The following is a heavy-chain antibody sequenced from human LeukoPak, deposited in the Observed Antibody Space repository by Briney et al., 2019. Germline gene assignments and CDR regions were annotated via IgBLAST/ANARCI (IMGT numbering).Heavy chain of an antibody. CDR1: GFTFDNYA. CDR3: VRYSGDADY. Sequence: GRSLRLSCTASGFTFDNYAMSWFRQAPGKGREWVGFIRSKIYGGTTEYAASVKGRFTISRDDAKSIAYLKMTALKSEDTAVYYCVRYSGDADYWGQGTLVTVSS. V-gene: IGHV3-49*03. J-gene: IGHJ4*02. D-gene: IGHD5-12*01. CDR2: IRSKIYGGTT.